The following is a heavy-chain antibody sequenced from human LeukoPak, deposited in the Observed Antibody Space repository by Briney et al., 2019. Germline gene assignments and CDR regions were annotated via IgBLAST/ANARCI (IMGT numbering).Heavy chain of an antibody. Sequence: GASVKVSCKASGYTFTNYGISWVRQAPGQGLEWMGWISAYNGNTNYAQKLQGRVTITADKSTSTAYMELSSLRSEDTAVYYCARPGYSSSWYDLDYWGQGTLVTVSS. D-gene: IGHD6-13*01. J-gene: IGHJ4*02. CDR3: ARPGYSSSWYDLDY. CDR1: GYTFTNYG. V-gene: IGHV1-18*01. CDR2: ISAYNGNT.